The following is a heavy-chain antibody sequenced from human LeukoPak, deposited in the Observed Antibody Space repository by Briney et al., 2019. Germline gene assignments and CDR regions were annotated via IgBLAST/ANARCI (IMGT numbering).Heavy chain of an antibody. D-gene: IGHD3-10*01. J-gene: IGHJ4*02. Sequence: GGSLRLSCAASGFTFSTYAMHWVRQAPGKGLEWVAAVSYDGSNKNYADSVKGRFTISRDNSKNTLYLQMNSLRAEDTAVYYCVLLSLTPGWGQGTLVTVSS. CDR1: GFTFSTYA. CDR2: VSYDGSNK. V-gene: IGHV3-30*04. CDR3: VLLSLTPG.